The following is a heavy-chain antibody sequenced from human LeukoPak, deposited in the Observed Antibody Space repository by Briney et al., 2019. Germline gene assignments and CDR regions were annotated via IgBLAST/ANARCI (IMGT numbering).Heavy chain of an antibody. CDR2: ISGSGDST. J-gene: IGHJ6*02. CDR3: AKGLNYYYSAMDV. Sequence: PGGSLRLSCAASGFTFRSYAMSWVRQAPGKGLEWVSIISGSGDSTYYADSVKGRFTISRDNSKNTLYLQMNSLRAEDTAVYYCAKGLNYYYSAMDVWGQGTTVTVSS. CDR1: GFTFRSYA. V-gene: IGHV3-23*01.